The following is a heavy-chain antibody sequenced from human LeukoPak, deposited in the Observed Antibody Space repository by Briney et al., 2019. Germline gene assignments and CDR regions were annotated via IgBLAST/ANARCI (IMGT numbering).Heavy chain of an antibody. CDR3: ARRASGDSREY. J-gene: IGHJ4*02. D-gene: IGHD4-17*01. Sequence: SETLSLTCAVSGYSISSGYYWGWIRQPPGKGLEWIVSIYHSGSTYYNPSLKSRVTILVDTSKNQFSLKLSSVTAADTAVYYCARRASGDSREYWGQGTLVTVSS. CDR1: GYSISSGYY. V-gene: IGHV4-38-2*01. CDR2: IYHSGST.